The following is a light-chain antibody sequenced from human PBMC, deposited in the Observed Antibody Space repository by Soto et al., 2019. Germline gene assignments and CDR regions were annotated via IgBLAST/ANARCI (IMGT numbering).Light chain of an antibody. J-gene: IGLJ1*01. CDR1: SSDVGGYNY. V-gene: IGLV2-11*01. CDR3: CSYAGSYKGYV. CDR2: DVS. Sequence: QPVLTQPRSVSGSPGQSVTISCTGTSSDVGGYNYVSWYQQHPGKAPKLMIYDVSKRPSGVPDRFSGSKSGNTASLTISGLQAEDEADYYCCSYAGSYKGYVFGTGTKLTVL.